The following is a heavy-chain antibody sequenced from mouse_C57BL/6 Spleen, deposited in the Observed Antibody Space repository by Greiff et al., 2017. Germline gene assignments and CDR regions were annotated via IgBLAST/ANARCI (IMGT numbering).Heavy chain of an antibody. CDR3: TTGLYYSNWDFDY. Sequence: EVKLQESGAELVRPGASVKLSCTASGFTITDYYMHWVKQRPEQGLEWIGRIDPEDGDTAYAPKFQGKATLTADTSSNKVYMQLRSLTSEDTAVYYCTTGLYYSNWDFDYWGQGTTLTVSS. J-gene: IGHJ2*01. V-gene: IGHV14-1*01. CDR2: IDPEDGDT. D-gene: IGHD2-5*01. CDR1: GFTITDYY.